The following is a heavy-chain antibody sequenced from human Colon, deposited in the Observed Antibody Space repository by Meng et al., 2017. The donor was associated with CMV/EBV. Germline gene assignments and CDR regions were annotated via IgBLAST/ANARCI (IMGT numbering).Heavy chain of an antibody. D-gene: IGHD2-2*01. Sequence: GGSFRGFYWTWIRQSPEKGFEWIGEINSNGGTNYNPSLNSRVTMSVDTSKNQFSLKMKSMTAADAGVYYCARPVQLEDRSSVNWFDPWGQGILVTVSS. CDR2: INSNGGT. CDR1: GGSFRGFY. J-gene: IGHJ5*02. CDR3: ARPVQLEDRSSVNWFDP. V-gene: IGHV4-34*01.